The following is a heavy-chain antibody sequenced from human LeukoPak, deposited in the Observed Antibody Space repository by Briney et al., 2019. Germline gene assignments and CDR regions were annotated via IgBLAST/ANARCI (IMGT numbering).Heavy chain of an antibody. D-gene: IGHD5-12*01. CDR2: INPDSGTT. J-gene: IGHJ4*02. V-gene: IGHV1-2*04. CDR1: GYTFTDYY. Sequence: GASVNVSCKASGYTFTDYYLHWVRQAPGQGLEWMGWINPDSGTTNYTQKFQGWVTMTRDTSISTAYMELSRLRSDDTAVYYCARAGYGDGGCDYWGQGTLVTVSS. CDR3: ARAGYGDGGCDY.